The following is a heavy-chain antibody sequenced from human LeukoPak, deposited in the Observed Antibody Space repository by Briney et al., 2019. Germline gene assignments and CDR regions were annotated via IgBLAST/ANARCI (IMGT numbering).Heavy chain of an antibody. Sequence: GGSLRLSCAASGFTFRSYGMHWVRQAPGKGLEWVAVISYDGSNKYYADSVKGRFTISRDNSKNTLYLQMNSLRAEDTAVYYCAKVRYSGSYWFDYWGQGTLVTVSS. CDR2: ISYDGSNK. CDR1: GFTFRSYG. V-gene: IGHV3-30*18. D-gene: IGHD1-26*01. J-gene: IGHJ4*02. CDR3: AKVRYSGSYWFDY.